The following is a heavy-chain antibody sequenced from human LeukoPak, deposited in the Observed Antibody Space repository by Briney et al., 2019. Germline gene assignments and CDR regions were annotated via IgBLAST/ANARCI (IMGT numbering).Heavy chain of an antibody. J-gene: IGHJ5*02. CDR3: ARSPSTVTTSWFDP. CDR2: ISSSSSYI. D-gene: IGHD4-11*01. Sequence: PGGSLRLSCAASGCTFSSYSMNCVRQAPGKGLEWVSSISSSSSYIYYTDSVKGRFTISRDNAKNSLYLQMNSLRAEDTAVYYCARSPSTVTTSWFDPWGQGTLVTVSS. CDR1: GCTFSSYS. V-gene: IGHV3-21*01.